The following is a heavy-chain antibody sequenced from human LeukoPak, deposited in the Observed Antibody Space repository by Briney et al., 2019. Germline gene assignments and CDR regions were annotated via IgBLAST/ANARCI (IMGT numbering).Heavy chain of an antibody. J-gene: IGHJ4*02. CDR2: INTDGTVT. D-gene: IGHD6-19*01. V-gene: IGHV3-74*01. Sequence: GGSLRLSCTASGFTFSKYWMLWVRQAPGKGLESVSRINTDGTVTTYADSVKGRFTASRDNADNTMFLQMNSVRDEDTAVYYCATKQWLAPPPDSWGQGTPVTVSS. CDR1: GFTFSKYW. CDR3: ATKQWLAPPPDS.